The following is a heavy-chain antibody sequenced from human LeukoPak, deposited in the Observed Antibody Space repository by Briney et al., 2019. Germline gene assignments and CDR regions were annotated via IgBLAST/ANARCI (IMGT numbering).Heavy chain of an antibody. J-gene: IGHJ3*02. Sequence: GGSLRLSCGASGLTFSDYAMSWVRQAPGKELEWVSGISGSGGSTYYADPVKGRFTISRDNSKSTLFLQMNSLRAEDTAIYYCAKEYTSGSYYRVGAFDIWGQGTMVTVSS. V-gene: IGHV3-23*01. CDR2: ISGSGGST. CDR3: AKEYTSGSYYRVGAFDI. D-gene: IGHD1-26*01. CDR1: GLTFSDYA.